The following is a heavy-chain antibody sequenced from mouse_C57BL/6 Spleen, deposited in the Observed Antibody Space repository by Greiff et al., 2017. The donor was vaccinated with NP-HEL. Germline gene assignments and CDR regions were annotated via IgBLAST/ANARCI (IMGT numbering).Heavy chain of an antibody. J-gene: IGHJ1*03. Sequence: QVQLKQPGAELVKPGASVKLSCKASGYTFTSYWMHWVKQRPGRGLEWIGRIDPHSGGTKYNEKFKSKATLTVDKPSSTAYMQLSSLTSEDSAVYYCARTGTGNWYFDVWGTGTTVTVSS. V-gene: IGHV1-72*01. CDR3: ARTGTGNWYFDV. CDR1: GYTFTSYW. CDR2: IDPHSGGT. D-gene: IGHD4-1*01.